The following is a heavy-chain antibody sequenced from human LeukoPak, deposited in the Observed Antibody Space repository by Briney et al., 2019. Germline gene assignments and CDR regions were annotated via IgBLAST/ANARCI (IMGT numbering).Heavy chain of an antibody. CDR1: GYTFTGYY. D-gene: IGHD3-3*01. CDR2: INPNSGGT. CDR3: AREVVVLEWLFSNWFDP. J-gene: IGHJ5*02. Sequence: AASVKVSCKASGYTFTGYYMHWVRQAPGQGLEWMGWINPNSGGTNYAQKFQGRVTMTRDTSISTAYMERSRLRSDDTAVYYCAREVVVLEWLFSNWFDPWGQGTLVTVSS. V-gene: IGHV1-2*02.